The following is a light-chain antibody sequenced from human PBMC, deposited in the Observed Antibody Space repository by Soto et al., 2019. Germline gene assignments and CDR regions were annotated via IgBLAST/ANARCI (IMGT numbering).Light chain of an antibody. J-gene: IGKJ5*01. CDR2: GAS. CDR1: QSVSNN. CDR3: QQYNNWPPIT. Sequence: EIVLTQSPGTLSLSPGERGTLSCRASQSVSNNYLAWYQQKPGQAPRLLIYGASNRATGIPARFSGSGSVTEFTLSISSLQSEDFAVYYCQQYNNWPPITFGQGTRLEIK. V-gene: IGKV3D-15*01.